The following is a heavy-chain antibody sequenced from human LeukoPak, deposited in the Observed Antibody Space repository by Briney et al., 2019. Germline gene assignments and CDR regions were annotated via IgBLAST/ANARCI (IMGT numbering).Heavy chain of an antibody. CDR2: IKYDGSKT. Sequence: SLXXXCXGYGFTFRTYALHXVRQAPGKGXXWVAAIKYDGSKTHYADSVKGRFTISRDNSKDTLYLQMNSLRAEDTAVYYCARDGITPPGIFNFDYWGQGTLVTVSS. J-gene: IGHJ4*02. V-gene: IGHV3-30-3*01. CDR1: GFTFRTYA. CDR3: ARDGITPPGIFNFDY. D-gene: IGHD2-21*01.